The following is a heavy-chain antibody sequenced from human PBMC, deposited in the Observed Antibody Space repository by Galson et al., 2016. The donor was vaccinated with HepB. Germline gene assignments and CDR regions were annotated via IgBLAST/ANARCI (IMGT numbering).Heavy chain of an antibody. Sequence: SLRLSCATSGFSFNNIAMSWVRQAPGKGLEWVSALIATSGRTYYADSVKDRFTISRDISKNTLSLHMTSLRVEDTAVYYCAKVGDSSWFDSWGQGTLVTVSP. CDR3: AKVGDSSWFDS. V-gene: IGHV3-23*01. J-gene: IGHJ5*01. CDR1: GFSFNNIA. D-gene: IGHD6-13*01. CDR2: LIATSGRT.